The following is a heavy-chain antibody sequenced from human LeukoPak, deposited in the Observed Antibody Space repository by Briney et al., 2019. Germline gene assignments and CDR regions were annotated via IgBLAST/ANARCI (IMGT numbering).Heavy chain of an antibody. V-gene: IGHV5-51*01. J-gene: IGHJ5*02. D-gene: IGHD5-18*01. CDR3: ARHRDTAMVTPYNWFDP. Sequence: PGESLQIPCQGSGYSFTSYWIGWVRQMPGKGLEWMGIIYPGDSDTRYSPSFQGQVTISADKSISTAYLQWSSLKASDTAMYYCARHRDTAMVTPYNWFDPWGQGTLVTVSS. CDR1: GYSFTSYW. CDR2: IYPGDSDT.